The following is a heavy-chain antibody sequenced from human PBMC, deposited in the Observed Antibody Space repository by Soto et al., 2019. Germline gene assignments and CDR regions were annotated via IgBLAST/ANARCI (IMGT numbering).Heavy chain of an antibody. D-gene: IGHD6-13*01. Sequence: ASVKVSCKASGYSFTDYHIHWVRQAPGQGLEWLGRINPKSGGTSNAQKFQGWVTMTTDTSTSTASMELTRLRSEDTAVYYCERDGAEQPESKHLYYYYGMDVWGQGTTVTVSS. CDR2: INPKSGGT. CDR1: GYSFTDYH. J-gene: IGHJ6*02. V-gene: IGHV1-2*04. CDR3: ERDGAEQPESKHLYYYYGMDV.